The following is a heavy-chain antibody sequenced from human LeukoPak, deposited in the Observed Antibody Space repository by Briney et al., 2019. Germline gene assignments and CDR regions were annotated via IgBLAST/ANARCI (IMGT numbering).Heavy chain of an antibody. D-gene: IGHD3-22*01. CDR2: IYHSGST. V-gene: IGHV4-4*02. J-gene: IGHJ3*02. Sequence: SETLSLTCAVSGGSINSSNWWSWVRQPPGKGLEWIGEIYHSGSTNYNPSLKSRVTISVDKSKNQFSLKLSSVTAADTAVYYCARASSPPYYYDSSGYAFDIWGQGTMVTVSS. CDR1: GGSINSSNW. CDR3: ARASSPPYYYDSSGYAFDI.